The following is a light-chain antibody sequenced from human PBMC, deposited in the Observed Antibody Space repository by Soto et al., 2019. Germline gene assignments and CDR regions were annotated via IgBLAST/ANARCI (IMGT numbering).Light chain of an antibody. CDR3: LQDYNYPHT. J-gene: IGKJ2*01. CDR2: AAS. V-gene: IGKV1-6*01. Sequence: AIQMTQSPPSLSASVGDRVTITCRASQGIRNDLAWYQQKPGKAPKLLIYAASNLQGGVPSRFSGRGSGRDFTLTISSLQPEDFATYYCLQDYNYPHTFGQGTKLEIK. CDR1: QGIRND.